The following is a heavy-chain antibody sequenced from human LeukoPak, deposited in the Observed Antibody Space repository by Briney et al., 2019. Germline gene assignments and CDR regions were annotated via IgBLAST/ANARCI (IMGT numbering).Heavy chain of an antibody. CDR1: GFTFSSYA. D-gene: IGHD3-22*01. CDR2: ISYDGSNK. J-gene: IGHJ4*02. Sequence: GGSLRLSCVASGFTFSSYAMHWVRQAPGKGLEWVAVISYDGSNKYYADSVKGRFTISRDNSKNTLYLQMNSLRAEDTAVYYCARDYYYDSSGYPTPDYWGQGTLVTVSS. V-gene: IGHV3-30-3*01. CDR3: ARDYYYDSSGYPTPDY.